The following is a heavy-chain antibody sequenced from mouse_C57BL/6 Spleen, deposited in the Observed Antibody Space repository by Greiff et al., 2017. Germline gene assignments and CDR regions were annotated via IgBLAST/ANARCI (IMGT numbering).Heavy chain of an antibody. CDR1: GYTFTSYG. V-gene: IGHV1-81*01. J-gene: IGHJ4*01. CDR3: ARPWDGAMDY. D-gene: IGHD4-1*01. CDR2: IYPRSGNT. Sequence: VQLQQSGAELARPGASVKLSCKASGYTFTSYGISWVKQRTGQGLEWIGEIYPRSGNTYYNEKFKGKATLTADKSSSTAYMELRSLTSEDSAVYFCARPWDGAMDYWGQGTSVTVSS.